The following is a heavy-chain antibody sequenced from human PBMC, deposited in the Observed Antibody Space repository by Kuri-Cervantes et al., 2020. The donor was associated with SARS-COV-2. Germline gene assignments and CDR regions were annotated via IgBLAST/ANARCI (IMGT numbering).Heavy chain of an antibody. Sequence: GGSLRLSCKASGGTFSSYAISWVRQAPGQGLEWMGGFDPEDGETIYAQKFQGRVTMTEDTSTDTAYMELSSLRSEDTAVYYCATAPPYCSSTSCPHNWFDPWGQGTLVTVSS. J-gene: IGHJ5*02. CDR3: ATAPPYCSSTSCPHNWFDP. CDR1: GGTFSSYA. CDR2: FDPEDGET. D-gene: IGHD2-2*01. V-gene: IGHV1-24*01.